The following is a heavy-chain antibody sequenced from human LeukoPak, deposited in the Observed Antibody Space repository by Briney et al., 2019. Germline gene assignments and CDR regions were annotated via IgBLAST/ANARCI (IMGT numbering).Heavy chain of an antibody. Sequence: GGTLRLSCAASGFTFSSYGMSWVRQAPGKGLEWVSAISGSGGSTYYADSVKGRFTISRDNFKNTLYVQMNTLRAEDTAVYYCAKDGDGRLNWFDPWGQGTLVTVSS. CDR3: AKDGDGRLNWFDP. D-gene: IGHD7-27*01. CDR2: ISGSGGST. V-gene: IGHV3-23*01. CDR1: GFTFSSYG. J-gene: IGHJ5*02.